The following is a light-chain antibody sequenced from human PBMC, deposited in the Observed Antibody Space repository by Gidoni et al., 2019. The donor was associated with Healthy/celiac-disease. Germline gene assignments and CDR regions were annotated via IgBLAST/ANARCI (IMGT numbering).Light chain of an antibody. CDR1: QSISTY. J-gene: IGKJ4*01. CDR2: AAS. V-gene: IGKV1-39*01. CDR3: QQSYSPPLT. Sequence: DIQMTQSPSSLSASVGDRVSITCRARQSISTYLNWYQQTPGKAPELLFYAASSLQSGVPSSFSGSASATVSPTTISRLPPEDFATYYRQQSYSPPLTFGGGTKVEIK.